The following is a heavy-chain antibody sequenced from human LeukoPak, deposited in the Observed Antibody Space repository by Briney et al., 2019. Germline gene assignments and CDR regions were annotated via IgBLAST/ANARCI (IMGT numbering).Heavy chain of an antibody. CDR3: ARASVLFGGYYFDY. D-gene: IGHD3-10*01. Sequence: PSETLSLTCAVSGGSISSSNWWSWVRQPPGKGLEWIGEIYHSGSTNYNPSLMSRVTISVDKSKNQFSLKLSSVTAADTAVYYCARASVLFGGYYFDYWGQGALVTVSS. V-gene: IGHV4-4*02. CDR1: GGSISSSNW. J-gene: IGHJ4*02. CDR2: IYHSGST.